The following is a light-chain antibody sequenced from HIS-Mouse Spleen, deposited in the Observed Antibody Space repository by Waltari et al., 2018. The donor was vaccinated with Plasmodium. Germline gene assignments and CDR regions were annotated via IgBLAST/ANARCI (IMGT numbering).Light chain of an antibody. Sequence: EIVMTQSPATLSVSPGERATLSCRASQSVSSNLAWYQQKPGKAPRLLIYVASTRATGIPARFSGSGSGTEFTLTISSLQSEDFAVYYCQQYNNWSFTFGPGTKVDIK. V-gene: IGKV3-15*01. CDR3: QQYNNWSFT. CDR1: QSVSSN. CDR2: VAS. J-gene: IGKJ3*01.